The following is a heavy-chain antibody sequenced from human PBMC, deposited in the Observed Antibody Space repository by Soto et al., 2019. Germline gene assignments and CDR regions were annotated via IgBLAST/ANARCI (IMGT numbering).Heavy chain of an antibody. D-gene: IGHD2-21*02. Sequence: MCSPHQSHGKRLEWMGWINAGNGNTKYSQKFQGRVTITRDTSASTAYMELSSLRSEDTAVYYCARSIVVVTAADYWGQGTLVTVSS. J-gene: IGHJ4*02. CDR2: INAGNGNT. V-gene: IGHV1-3*01. CDR3: ARSIVVVTAADY.